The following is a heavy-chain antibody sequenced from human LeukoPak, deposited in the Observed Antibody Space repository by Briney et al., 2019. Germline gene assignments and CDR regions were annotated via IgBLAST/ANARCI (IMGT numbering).Heavy chain of an antibody. V-gene: IGHV4-59*01. Sequence: SETLSLTCSVSGGSITGSYWSWIRQSPGKGLEWIGYIYYSGTTNYSPSLRSRVTISVDTSNKQFSLKLRSVTAADTAVYYCARSKVTYYYDAGGYYYFDYWGQGALVTVSS. J-gene: IGHJ4*02. D-gene: IGHD3-22*01. CDR1: GGSITGSY. CDR3: ARSKVTYYYDAGGYYYFDY. CDR2: IYYSGTT.